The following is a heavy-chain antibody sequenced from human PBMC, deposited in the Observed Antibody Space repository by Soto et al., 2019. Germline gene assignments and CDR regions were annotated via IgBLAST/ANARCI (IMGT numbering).Heavy chain of an antibody. Sequence: QVQLVQSGAEVKKPGSSVKVSCKASGGTFSSYAISWVRQAPGQGLEWMGGIIPIFGTANYAQKFQGRVTITADESTSTAYMELSSLRSEDTAVYYCARVGGYCSSTSCGTYYYYYGMDVWGQGTTVTVSS. J-gene: IGHJ6*02. CDR2: IIPIFGTA. CDR1: GGTFSSYA. CDR3: ARVGGYCSSTSCGTYYYYYGMDV. V-gene: IGHV1-69*01. D-gene: IGHD2-2*01.